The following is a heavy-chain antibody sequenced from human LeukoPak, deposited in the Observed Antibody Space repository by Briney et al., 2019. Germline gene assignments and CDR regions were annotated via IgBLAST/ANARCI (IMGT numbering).Heavy chain of an antibody. V-gene: IGHV4-59*01. D-gene: IGHD5-24*01. J-gene: IGHJ4*02. CDR1: RGSISYYY. CDR2: IYYSGST. Sequence: SETLSLTCTVSRGSISYYYWSWIRQPPGKGLEWIGYIYYSGSTNYNPSLKSRVTISVDTSKNQFSLKLSSVTAADTAVYYCARGAKWLQFWGQGTLVTVSS. CDR3: ARGAKWLQF.